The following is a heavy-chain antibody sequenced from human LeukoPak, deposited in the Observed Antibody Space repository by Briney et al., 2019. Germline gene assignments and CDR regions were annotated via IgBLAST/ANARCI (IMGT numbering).Heavy chain of an antibody. Sequence: GGSLRLSCVASEFTLRDHEMNWVRQTPGKGLEWLSKIGGSDTTITYADSVEGRFTISRDNTKNSLYLQMNSLRAGDTAVYYCARGGLNFDAFDIWGQGTMVTVSS. CDR3: ARGGLNFDAFDI. CDR2: IGGSDTTI. V-gene: IGHV3-48*03. J-gene: IGHJ3*02. D-gene: IGHD1-7*01. CDR1: EFTLRDHE.